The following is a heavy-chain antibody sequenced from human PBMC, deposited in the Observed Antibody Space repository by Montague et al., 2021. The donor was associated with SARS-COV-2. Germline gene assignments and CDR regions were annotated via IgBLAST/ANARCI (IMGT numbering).Heavy chain of an antibody. CDR1: GGSINSSSYY. V-gene: IGHV4-61*02. Sequence: TLSLTCTVSGGSINSSSYYWSWIRQPAGKGLEWIGRIYTSGSTNYNPSLKSRGTISVDTSKNQFSLKLSSVTAADTAVYYCARDLAPYYGSGGYYNPIDAFDIWGQGTMVTVSS. J-gene: IGHJ3*02. CDR3: ARDLAPYYGSGGYYNPIDAFDI. CDR2: IYTSGST. D-gene: IGHD3-10*01.